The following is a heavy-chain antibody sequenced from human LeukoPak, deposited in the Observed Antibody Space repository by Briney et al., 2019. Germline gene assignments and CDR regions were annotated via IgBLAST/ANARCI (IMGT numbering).Heavy chain of an antibody. CDR2: IYYSGST. V-gene: IGHV4-30-4*08. CDR1: GGSISSGDYY. J-gene: IGHJ4*02. D-gene: IGHD6-25*01. CDR3: ARGHSSGVDY. Sequence: SETLSLTCTVSGGSISSGDYYRSWIRQPPGKGLEWIGYIYYSGSTYYNPSLKSRVTISVDTSKNQFSLKLSSVTAADTAVYYCARGHSSGVDYWGQGTLVTVSS.